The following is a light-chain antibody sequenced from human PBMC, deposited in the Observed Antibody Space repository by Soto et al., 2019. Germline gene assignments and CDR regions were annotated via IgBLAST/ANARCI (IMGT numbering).Light chain of an antibody. CDR1: QGIRND. V-gene: IGKV1-17*01. CDR2: GAF. CDR3: LQHNTYPWT. Sequence: DIQMTQSPSSLSASVGDRVTITCRASQGIRNDLGWYQQKPGKAPQRLIYGAFLLQSGVPARFSGSGSGTEFTLTISRLQAEDVATYYCLQHNTYPWTFGQGTKVEIK. J-gene: IGKJ1*01.